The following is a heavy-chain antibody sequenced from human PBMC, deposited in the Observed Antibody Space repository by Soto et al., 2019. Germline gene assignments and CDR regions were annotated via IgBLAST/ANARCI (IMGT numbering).Heavy chain of an antibody. CDR3: ARVKEGDILTGYYFAD. V-gene: IGHV4-34*01. J-gene: IGHJ4*02. CDR1: GGSFSGYY. Sequence: PSETLSLTCAVYGGSFSGYYWSWIRQPPGKGLEWIGEINHSGSTNYNPSLKSRVTISVDRSKNQFSLKLSSVTAADTAVYYCARVKEGDILTGYYFADWGQGTLVTVSS. D-gene: IGHD3-9*01. CDR2: INHSGST.